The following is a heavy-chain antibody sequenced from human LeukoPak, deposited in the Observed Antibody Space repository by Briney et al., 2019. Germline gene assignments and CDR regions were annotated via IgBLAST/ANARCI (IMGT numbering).Heavy chain of an antibody. CDR1: GYTFTSYA. D-gene: IGHD5-18*01. CDR3: ASDLPRGYSYGSYYFDY. CDR2: INAGNGNT. J-gene: IGHJ4*02. V-gene: IGHV1-3*01. Sequence: ASVKVSCKASGYTFTSYAMHWVRQAPGQRLEWMGWINAGNGNTKYSQKFQGRVTITRDTSASTAYMELSSLRSEDTAVYYCASDLPRGYSYGSYYFDYWGQGTLVTVSS.